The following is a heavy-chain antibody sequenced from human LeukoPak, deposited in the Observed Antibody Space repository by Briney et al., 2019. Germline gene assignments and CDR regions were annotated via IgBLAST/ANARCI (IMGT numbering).Heavy chain of an antibody. CDR3: ARFSWSDAFDI. CDR1: GYSISSGYS. Sequence: PSETLSLTYTVSGYSISSGYSWGWIRQPPGKGLEWIGNIYHSGSTYYNPSLKSRVTISVDTSKNQFSLKLNSVTAADTAVCYCARFSWSDAFDIWGQGTMVTVSS. V-gene: IGHV4-38-2*02. J-gene: IGHJ3*02. D-gene: IGHD6-13*01. CDR2: IYHSGST.